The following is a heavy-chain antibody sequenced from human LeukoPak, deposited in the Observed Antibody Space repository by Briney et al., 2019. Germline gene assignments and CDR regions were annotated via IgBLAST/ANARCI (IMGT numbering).Heavy chain of an antibody. V-gene: IGHV4-34*01. CDR3: ARAGYDFWSGLNWFDP. D-gene: IGHD3-3*01. J-gene: IGHJ5*02. Sequence: SETLSLTCAVYGGSFSGYYWSWIRQPPGKGLEWIGEINHSGSTNYNPSLKSRVTISVDTSKNQFSLKLSSVTAADTAVYYCARAGYDFWSGLNWFDPWGQGTLVTVSS. CDR1: GGSFSGYY. CDR2: INHSGST.